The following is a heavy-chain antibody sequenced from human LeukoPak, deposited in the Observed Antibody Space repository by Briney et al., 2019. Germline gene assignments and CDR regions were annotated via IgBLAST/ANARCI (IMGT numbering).Heavy chain of an antibody. CDR1: GFTFSSYG. Sequence: PGGSLRLSCAASGFTFSSYGMHWVRQAPGKELEWVAVISYDGSNKYYADSVKGRFTISRDNSKNTLYLQMNSLRAEDTAVYYCAKSSGWWEIDYWGQGTLVTVSS. CDR3: AKSSGWWEIDY. D-gene: IGHD6-19*01. J-gene: IGHJ4*02. CDR2: ISYDGSNK. V-gene: IGHV3-30*18.